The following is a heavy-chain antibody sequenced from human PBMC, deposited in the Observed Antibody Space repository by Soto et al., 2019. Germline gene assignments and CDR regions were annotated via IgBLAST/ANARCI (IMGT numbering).Heavy chain of an antibody. CDR3: TKVGGLYDFWSGPLHFDL. Sequence: EAQLVESGGGLVQPGRSLRLSCAGSGFIFDDFAIHWVRQAPGKGQEWVSGISWNSDSIGYADSVKGRFTISRDNAKNSLYLPMNSLRVEDTALYYCTKVGGLYDFWSGPLHFDLWGQGTLVTVSS. V-gene: IGHV3-9*01. CDR1: GFIFDDFA. D-gene: IGHD3-3*01. J-gene: IGHJ4*02. CDR2: ISWNSDSI.